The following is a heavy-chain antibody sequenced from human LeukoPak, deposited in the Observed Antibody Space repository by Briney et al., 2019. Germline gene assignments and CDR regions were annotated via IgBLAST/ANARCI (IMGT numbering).Heavy chain of an antibody. CDR1: GGSFSGYY. J-gene: IGHJ4*02. D-gene: IGHD5-12*01. CDR3: ARGPGYDQEGY. V-gene: IGHV4-34*01. CDR2: INHSGGT. Sequence: PETLSLTCAVYGGSFSGYYWSWIRQPPGKGLEWIGEINHSGGTNYNPSLKSRVTISLDTSKNQFSLKLSSVTAADTAVYYCARGPGYDQEGYWGQGTLVIVSS.